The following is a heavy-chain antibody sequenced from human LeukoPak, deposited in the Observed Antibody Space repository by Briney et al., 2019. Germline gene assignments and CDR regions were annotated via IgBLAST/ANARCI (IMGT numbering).Heavy chain of an antibody. CDR1: GYTFTSYG. V-gene: IGHV1-69*06. D-gene: IGHD5-24*01. CDR2: IIPIFGTA. J-gene: IGHJ6*03. Sequence: SVKVSCKASGYTFTSYGISWVRQAPGQGLEWMGWIIPIFGTANYAQKFQGRVTITADKSTSTAYMELSSLRSEDTAVYYCARVPRRDPPYYYYYMDVWGKGTTVTVSS. CDR3: ARVPRRDPPYYYYYMDV.